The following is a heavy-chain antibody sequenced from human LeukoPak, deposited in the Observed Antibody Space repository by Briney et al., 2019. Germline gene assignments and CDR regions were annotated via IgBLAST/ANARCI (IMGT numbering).Heavy chain of an antibody. D-gene: IGHD5-12*01. J-gene: IGHJ4*02. CDR2: IIPIFGTP. Sequence: SVKVSCKASGGTFNNYAISWMRQAPGQGLEWMGGIIPIFGTPRYAQTFQGRVTINADELTGTAYMEVSSLTPEDTAVYFCARDDYGGYGVYWGQGTLVTVSS. V-gene: IGHV1-69*13. CDR3: ARDDYGGYGVY. CDR1: GGTFNNYA.